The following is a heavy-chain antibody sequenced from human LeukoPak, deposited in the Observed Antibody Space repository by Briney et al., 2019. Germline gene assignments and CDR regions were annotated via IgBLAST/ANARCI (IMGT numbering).Heavy chain of an antibody. J-gene: IGHJ1*01. Sequence: SETLSLTCSVSSDSVSRSDSSWDWIRQPPGKGLEWIGTIYYSGRTYYSPSLKSRVTMSVDPSNNQFSLNLRSVTAADTAVYYCARRRYYDGSGYLEWGQGTLLSVSS. D-gene: IGHD3-22*01. V-gene: IGHV4-39*01. CDR1: SDSVSRSDSS. CDR2: IYYSGRT. CDR3: ARRRYYDGSGYLE.